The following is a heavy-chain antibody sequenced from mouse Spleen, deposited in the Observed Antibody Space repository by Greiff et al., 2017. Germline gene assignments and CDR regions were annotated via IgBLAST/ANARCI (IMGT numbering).Heavy chain of an antibody. V-gene: IGHV1S81*02. D-gene: IGHD1-1*01. J-gene: IGHJ2*01. CDR3: TRRDYGLYYFDY. CDR2: INPSNGGT. Sequence: QVQLQQSGAELVKPGASVKLSCKASGYTFTSYYMYWVKQRPGQGLEWIGEINPSNGGTNFNEKFKSKATLTVDKSSSTAYMQLSSLTSEDSAVYYCTRRDYGLYYFDYWGQGTTLTVSS. CDR1: GYTFTSYY.